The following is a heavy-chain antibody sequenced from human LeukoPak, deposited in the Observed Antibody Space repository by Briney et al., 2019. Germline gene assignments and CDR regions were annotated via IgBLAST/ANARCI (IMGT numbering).Heavy chain of an antibody. Sequence: SETLSLTCTVSGGSISSSSYYWGWIRQPPGKGLEWIGSIYYSGSTYYHPSLKSRVTISVDTSKNQFSLKLSSVTAADTAVYYCARRNYYGSGSYGNWFDPWGQGTLVTVSS. D-gene: IGHD3-10*01. CDR1: GGSISSSSYY. CDR2: IYYSGST. V-gene: IGHV4-39*07. J-gene: IGHJ5*02. CDR3: ARRNYYGSGSYGNWFDP.